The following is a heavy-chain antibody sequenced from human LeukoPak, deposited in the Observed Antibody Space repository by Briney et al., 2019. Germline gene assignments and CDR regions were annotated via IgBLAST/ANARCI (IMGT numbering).Heavy chain of an antibody. D-gene: IGHD1-26*01. CDR2: ISAYNGNT. Sequence: ASVKVSCKASGYTFTSYGISWVRQAPGQGLEWMGWISAYNGNTNYAQKLQGRVTMTTDTSTSTAYMELRSLRSDDTAVYYCARKGGERELPGDHEYYFDYWGQGTLVTVSS. CDR3: ARKGGERELPGDHEYYFDY. CDR1: GYTFTSYG. J-gene: IGHJ4*02. V-gene: IGHV1-18*01.